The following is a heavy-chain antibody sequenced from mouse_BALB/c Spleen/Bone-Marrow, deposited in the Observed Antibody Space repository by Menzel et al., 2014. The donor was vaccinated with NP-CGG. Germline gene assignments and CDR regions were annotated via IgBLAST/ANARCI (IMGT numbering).Heavy chain of an antibody. Sequence: QLQQSGAELAKPGASVKMSCKASSYTFTSYWMHWVRQRPGQGLEWIGCINPSTGYTEYNQKFKDKATLTADKSSSTAYMQLSSLTSEDSAVYYCARSLYGYDWYFDVWGAGTTVTVSS. D-gene: IGHD2-2*01. CDR3: ARSLYGYDWYFDV. CDR2: INPSTGYT. J-gene: IGHJ1*01. V-gene: IGHV1-7*01. CDR1: SYTFTSYW.